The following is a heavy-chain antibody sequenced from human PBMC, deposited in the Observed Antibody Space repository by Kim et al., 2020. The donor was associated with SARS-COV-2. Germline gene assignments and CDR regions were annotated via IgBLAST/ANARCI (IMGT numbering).Heavy chain of an antibody. D-gene: IGHD1-26*01. CDR3: ARLKYSGSYLDY. V-gene: IGHV4-39*01. Sequence: YYNPSLNSRVTISVDTSKNQFSLKLSSVTAADTAVYYCARLKYSGSYLDYWGQGTLVTVSS. J-gene: IGHJ4*02.